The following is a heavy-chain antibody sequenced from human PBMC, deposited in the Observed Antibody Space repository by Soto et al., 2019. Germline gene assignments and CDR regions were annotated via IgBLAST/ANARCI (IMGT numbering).Heavy chain of an antibody. CDR2: IWYDGSNK. CDR1: GFTFSSYG. J-gene: IGHJ6*02. CDR3: ARERQPGYYSSWYGALHYYYGMDV. V-gene: IGHV3-33*01. Sequence: GSLRLSCAASGFTFSSYGMHWVRQAPGKGLEWVAVIWYDGSNKYYADSVKGRFTISRDNSKNTLYLQMNSLRAEDTAVYYCARERQPGYYSSWYGALHYYYGMDVWSQGTTVTVSS. D-gene: IGHD6-13*01.